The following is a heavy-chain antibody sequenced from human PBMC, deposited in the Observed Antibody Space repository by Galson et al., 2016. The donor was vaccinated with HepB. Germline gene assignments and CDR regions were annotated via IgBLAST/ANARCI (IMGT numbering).Heavy chain of an antibody. D-gene: IGHD3-3*01. CDR2: IIPTLGLA. Sequence: SVKVSCKASGGTFETYTITWVRQAPGLGLEWLGKIIPTLGLADDAPKFQGRVTITADKSTSTTYMELSSLRSEDTAVYYCARSIGYGLEVWGTGTTVTVSS. CDR1: GGTFETYT. J-gene: IGHJ6*04. V-gene: IGHV1-69*02. CDR3: ARSIGYGLEV.